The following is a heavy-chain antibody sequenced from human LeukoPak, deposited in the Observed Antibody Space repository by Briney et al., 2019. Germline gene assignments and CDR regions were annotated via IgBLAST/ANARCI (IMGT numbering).Heavy chain of an antibody. Sequence: ASVKVSCKASGYTFTSYGISWVRQAPGQGHEWMGWISAYNGNTNYAQKLQGRVTMTTDTSTSTAYMELRSLRSDDTAVYYCARVEQWLALRGTDYWGQGTLVTVSS. CDR3: ARVEQWLALRGTDY. D-gene: IGHD6-19*01. V-gene: IGHV1-18*01. CDR1: GYTFTSYG. J-gene: IGHJ4*02. CDR2: ISAYNGNT.